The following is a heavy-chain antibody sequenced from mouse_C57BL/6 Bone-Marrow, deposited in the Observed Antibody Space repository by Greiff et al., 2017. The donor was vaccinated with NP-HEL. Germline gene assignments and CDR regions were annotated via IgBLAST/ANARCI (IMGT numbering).Heavy chain of an antibody. D-gene: IGHD2-2*01. CDR2: ILPGSGST. V-gene: IGHV1-9*01. Sequence: LQQSGASVKLSCKATGYTFTGYWIAWVKQRPGHGLEWIGEILPGSGSTNYNEKFKGKATFTADTSSNTAYMTLSSLTTEDSAIYYCARGATMVTTRAMDYWGQGTSVTVSS. CDR3: ARGATMVTTRAMDY. CDR1: GYTFTGYW. J-gene: IGHJ4*01.